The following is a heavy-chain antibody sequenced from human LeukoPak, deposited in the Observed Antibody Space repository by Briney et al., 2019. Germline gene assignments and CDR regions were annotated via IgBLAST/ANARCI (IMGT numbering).Heavy chain of an antibody. J-gene: IGHJ4*02. CDR2: IYYSGST. CDR1: GGSISSYY. V-gene: IGHV4-59*01. Sequence: SETLSLTCTVSGGSISSYYWSWIRQPPGKGLEWIGYIYYSGSTNYNPSLKSRVTISVDTSKNQFSLKLSSVTAADTAVYYCAGGFDWGGNDYWGQGTLVTVSS. D-gene: IGHD3-16*01. CDR3: AGGFDWGGNDY.